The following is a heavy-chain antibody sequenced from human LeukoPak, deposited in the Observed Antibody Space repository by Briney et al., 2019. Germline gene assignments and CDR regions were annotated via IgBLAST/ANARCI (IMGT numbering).Heavy chain of an antibody. J-gene: IGHJ5*02. D-gene: IGHD2/OR15-2a*01. CDR3: AREVSNWFDP. CDR1: GGSISSYY. CDR2: IYHSGST. V-gene: IGHV4-59*12. Sequence: PSETLSLTCTVSGGSISSYYWSWIRQPPGKGLGWIGYIYHSGSTYYNPSLKSRVTISVDRSKNQFSLKLSSVTAADTAVYYCAREVSNWFDPWGQGTLVTVSS.